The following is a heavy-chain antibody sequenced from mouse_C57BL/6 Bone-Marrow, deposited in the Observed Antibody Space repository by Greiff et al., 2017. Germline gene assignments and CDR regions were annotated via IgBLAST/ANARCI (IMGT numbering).Heavy chain of an antibody. D-gene: IGHD2-14*01. V-gene: IGHV3-6*01. Sequence: EVQLQESGPGLVKPSQSLSLTCSVTGYSITSGYYWNWIRQFPGNKLEWMGYISYDGSNNYNPSLKNRISITRDTSKNQFFLKLNSVTTEDTATYYCARDRDYRYYFDYWGQGTTLTVSS. J-gene: IGHJ2*01. CDR2: ISYDGSN. CDR3: ARDRDYRYYFDY. CDR1: GYSITSGYY.